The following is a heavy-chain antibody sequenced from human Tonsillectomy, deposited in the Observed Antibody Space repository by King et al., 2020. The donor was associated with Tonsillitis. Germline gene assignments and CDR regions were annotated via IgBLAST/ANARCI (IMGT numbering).Heavy chain of an antibody. V-gene: IGHV1-2*02. CDR1: GYTFNAYY. CDR3: VRGQYSDTWLVKAFDI. J-gene: IGHJ3*02. D-gene: IGHD5-12*01. CDR2: INSNNGGT. Sequence: QLVQSGAEVKKPGASVKVSCLTSGYTFNAYYIHWVRQVPGQGLEWMGWINSNNGGTDYAQKFRGRVTLTRDTSITTAYMDLGGLRFDDTAVYYCVRGQYSDTWLVKAFDIWGQGTLVTVSS.